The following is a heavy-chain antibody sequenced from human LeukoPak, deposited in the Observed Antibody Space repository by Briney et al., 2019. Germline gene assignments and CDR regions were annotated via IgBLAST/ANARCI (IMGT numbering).Heavy chain of an antibody. CDR1: GGSFSGYY. V-gene: IGHV4-34*01. CDR2: INHSGST. Sequence: SETLSLTCAVYGGSFSGYYWSWIRQPPGKGLEWIGEINHSGSTNYNPSLKSRVTISVDTSKNQFSLKLSSVTAADTAVYYCAREGPLLLKRYYYYMDVWGKGTTVTVSS. CDR3: AREGPLLLKRYYYYMDV. J-gene: IGHJ6*03.